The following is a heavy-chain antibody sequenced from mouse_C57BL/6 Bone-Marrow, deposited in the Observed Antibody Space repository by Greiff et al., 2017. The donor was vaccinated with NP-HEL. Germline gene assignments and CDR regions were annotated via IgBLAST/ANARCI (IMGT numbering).Heavy chain of an antibody. V-gene: IGHV5-17*01. J-gene: IGHJ4*01. CDR1: GFTFSDYG. Sequence: EVMLVESGGGLVKPGGSLKLSCAASGFTFSDYGMHWVRQAPEKGLEWVAYISSGSSTIYYADTVKGRFTISRDNAKNTLFLQLTSLRSEDTAMYYCARPRSGEDYAMDYWGQGTSVTVSS. D-gene: IGHD3-1*01. CDR2: ISSGSSTI. CDR3: ARPRSGEDYAMDY.